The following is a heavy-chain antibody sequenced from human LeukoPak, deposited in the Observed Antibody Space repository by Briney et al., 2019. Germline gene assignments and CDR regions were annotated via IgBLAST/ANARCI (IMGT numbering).Heavy chain of an antibody. Sequence: GGSLRLSCAASGFTFSSYGMHWVRQAPGKGLEWVAVISYDGSNKYYADSVKGRFTISRDNSKNTLYLQMNSLRAEDTAVYYCVKEQEPYCGGDCHPDYWGQGTLVTVSS. J-gene: IGHJ4*02. CDR3: VKEQEPYCGGDCHPDY. D-gene: IGHD2-21*02. CDR2: ISYDGSNK. V-gene: IGHV3-30*18. CDR1: GFTFSSYG.